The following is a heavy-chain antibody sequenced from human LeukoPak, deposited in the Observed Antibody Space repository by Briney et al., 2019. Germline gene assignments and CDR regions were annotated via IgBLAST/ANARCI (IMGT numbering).Heavy chain of an antibody. J-gene: IGHJ1*01. CDR1: GGSFSGYY. Sequence: SETLPLTCAVYGGSFSGYYWSWIRQPPGKGLEWIGEINHSGSTNYNPSLKSRVTILVDTSKNQFSLKLSSVTAADTAVYYCARGHSPVTTKVSYFQHWGQGTMVTHSS. CDR2: INHSGST. V-gene: IGHV4-34*01. CDR3: ARGHSPVTTKVSYFQH. D-gene: IGHD4-17*01.